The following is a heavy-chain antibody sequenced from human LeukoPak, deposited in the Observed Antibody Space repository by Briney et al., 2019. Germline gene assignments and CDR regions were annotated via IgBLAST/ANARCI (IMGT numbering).Heavy chain of an antibody. CDR2: INHSGST. CDR3: VTYYFDSSGPRKNY. CDR1: GGSFSGYY. Sequence: PSETLSLTCAVYGGSFSGYYWSWIRQPPGKGLEWIGEINHSGSTNYNPSLKSRVTISVDTSKKQFSLKLSSVTAADTAVYYCVTYYFDSSGPRKNYWGQGTLVTVSS. D-gene: IGHD3-22*01. V-gene: IGHV4-34*01. J-gene: IGHJ4*02.